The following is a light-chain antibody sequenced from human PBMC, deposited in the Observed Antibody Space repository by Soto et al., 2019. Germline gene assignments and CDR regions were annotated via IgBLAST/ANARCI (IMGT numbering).Light chain of an antibody. CDR2: DAS. J-gene: IGKJ5*01. V-gene: IGKV1-5*01. CDR3: QQYHSYWT. CDR1: QSISSY. Sequence: DIQMTQSPSSLSASVGDRVTITCRASQSISSYLNWYQQKPGKAPKLLIYDASSLESGVPQRFSGSGSGTEFTFTISSLQTDDFSTYYCQQYHSYWTFGQGTRLEIK.